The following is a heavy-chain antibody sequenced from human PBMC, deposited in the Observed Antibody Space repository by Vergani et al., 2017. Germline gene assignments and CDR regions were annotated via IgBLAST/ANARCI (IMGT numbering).Heavy chain of an antibody. CDR2: IYYSGST. D-gene: IGHD3-10*01. J-gene: IGHJ6*02. CDR3: GRGSGSHYYYYYGMDV. Sequence: QVQLQESGPGLVKPSQTLSLTCTVSGGSISSGGYYWSWIRQHPGKGLEWIGYIYYSGSTYYKPSLKSRVTISVDTSKNQFSLKLSSVTAADTAVYYCGRGSGSHYYYYYGMDVWGQGTTVTVSS. CDR1: GGSISSGGYY. V-gene: IGHV4-31*03.